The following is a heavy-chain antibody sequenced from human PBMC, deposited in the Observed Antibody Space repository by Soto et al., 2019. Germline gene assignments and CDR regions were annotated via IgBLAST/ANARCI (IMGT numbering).Heavy chain of an antibody. CDR2: ISYDGSNK. CDR3: AKPMSGYDYDYFDY. CDR1: GFTFSSYG. V-gene: IGHV3-30*18. D-gene: IGHD5-12*01. J-gene: IGHJ4*02. Sequence: QVQLVESGGGVVQPGRSLRLSCAASGFTFSSYGMHWVRQSPGKGLEWVAVISYDGSNKYYADSVKGRFTISRDNSQNTLYLQMNSLRAEDTAVYYCAKPMSGYDYDYFDYWGQGPLVTVSS.